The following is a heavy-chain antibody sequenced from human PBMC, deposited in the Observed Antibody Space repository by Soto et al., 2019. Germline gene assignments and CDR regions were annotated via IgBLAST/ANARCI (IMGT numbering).Heavy chain of an antibody. CDR2: IYYSGST. J-gene: IGHJ3*02. CDR1: GGSINSYY. Sequence: QVQLQESGSGLVKPSETLSLTCTVSGGSINSYYWSWIRQAPGKGLEWMGYIYYSGSTNYNPSLKSRLTISVDTSKNQFSLKLSSVTAADAAVYYCARRTISSHAFDIWGQGTLVTVSS. V-gene: IGHV4-59*01. CDR3: ARRTISSHAFDI.